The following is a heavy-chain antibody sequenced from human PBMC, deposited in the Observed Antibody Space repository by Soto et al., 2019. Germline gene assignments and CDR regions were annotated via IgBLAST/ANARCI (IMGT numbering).Heavy chain of an antibody. CDR1: GFTFSSYG. J-gene: IGHJ4*02. D-gene: IGHD2-2*01. V-gene: IGHV3-33*01. CDR3: ARRKKLGYCSSTSCYGGAGIDY. Sequence: QVQLVESGGGVVQPGRSLRLSCAASGFTFSSYGMHWVRQAPGKGLEWVAVIWYDGSNKYYADSVKGRFTISRDNSKNTLYLQMTSLRDEDTAVYYCARRKKLGYCSSTSCYGGAGIDYWGQGTLVTVSS. CDR2: IWYDGSNK.